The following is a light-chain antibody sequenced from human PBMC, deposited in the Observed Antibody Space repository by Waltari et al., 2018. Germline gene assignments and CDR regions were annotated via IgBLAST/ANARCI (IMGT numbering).Light chain of an antibody. V-gene: IGKV1-5*03. CDR2: MAS. CDR1: QSVGTW. Sequence: DIQMTQSPSTLSASVGDRVTISCRASQSVGTWLAWYQQKPGKAPKLLIYMASSLESGDPSRFSGSGSGTEFTLTISGLQPDDFATYSCQQYSSFSTFGQGTKV. CDR3: QQYSSFST. J-gene: IGKJ2*01.